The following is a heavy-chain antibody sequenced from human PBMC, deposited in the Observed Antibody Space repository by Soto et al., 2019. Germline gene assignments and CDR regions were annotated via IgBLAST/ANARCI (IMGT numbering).Heavy chain of an antibody. J-gene: IGHJ4*02. CDR1: GFTFSSYW. D-gene: IGHD7-27*01. V-gene: IGHV3-74*01. CDR2: INSEGTTT. Sequence: GGSLRLSCTASGFTFSSYWMQWFRQAPGKGLVWVSRINSEGTTTTYADSVKGRFTISRDNAKNTLFLQMNSLRAEDTAVYYCGRAPGGTGIVDYWGLGTLVTVSS. CDR3: GRAPGGTGIVDY.